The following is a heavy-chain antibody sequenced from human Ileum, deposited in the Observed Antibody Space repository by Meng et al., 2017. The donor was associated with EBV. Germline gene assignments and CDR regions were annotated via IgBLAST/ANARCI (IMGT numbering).Heavy chain of an antibody. CDR2: IDQSGYT. J-gene: IGHJ5*02. CDR1: GGSFNDYY. CDR3: ARYGRCNGNSFYCFDP. D-gene: IGHD4-23*01. Sequence: GRLQQWGTGLFKPSGTLSLPCAVYGGSFNDYYWTWLRQPPGKGLEWIGEIDQSGYTKFNPSLSSRATISRDTSNNQFSLRLNSVTAADTALYYCARYGRCNGNSFYCFDPWGQGTLVTVSS. V-gene: IGHV4-34*01.